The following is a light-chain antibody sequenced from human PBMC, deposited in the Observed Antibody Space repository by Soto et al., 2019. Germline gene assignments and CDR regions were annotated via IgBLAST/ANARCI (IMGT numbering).Light chain of an antibody. CDR3: SSYTTISTYV. CDR2: GVR. V-gene: IGLV2-14*01. J-gene: IGLJ1*01. CDR1: SSDVGGYNY. Sequence: QSALPQPASLSGSPGQSITISCTGTSSDVGGYNYVSWYQQHPGKAPKLMIYGVRNRPSGVSNRFSGSKSVNTASLTISGLQAEDEADYYCSSYTTISTYVFGTGTKVTVL.